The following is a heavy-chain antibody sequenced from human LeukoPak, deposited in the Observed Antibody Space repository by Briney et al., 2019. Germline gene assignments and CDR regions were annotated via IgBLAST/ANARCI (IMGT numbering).Heavy chain of an antibody. CDR1: GYIFISYG. D-gene: IGHD3-10*01. CDR2: ISAFNGDT. V-gene: IGHV1-18*01. Sequence: ASVKVSCKASGYIFISYGISWVRQAPGQGLEWRGWISAFNGDTNYAQKFQGRVSMTTDTSTTTAYMELRNLRSDDTAVYYCARGDYYGSGGSFDYWGQGTLVTVSS. CDR3: ARGDYYGSGGSFDY. J-gene: IGHJ4*02.